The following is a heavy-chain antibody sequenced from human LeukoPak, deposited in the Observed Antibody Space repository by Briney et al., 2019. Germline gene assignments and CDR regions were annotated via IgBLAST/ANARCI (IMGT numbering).Heavy chain of an antibody. D-gene: IGHD3-16*01. CDR2: IYYSGST. CDR3: ARARGDRGGMDV. V-gene: IGHV4-39*07. Sequence: SETLSLTCTVSGGSISSSSYYWGWIRQPPGKGLEWIGSIYYSGSTYYNPSLKSRVTISVDTSKNQFSLKLSSVTAADTAVYYCARARGDRGGMDVWGQGTTVTVSS. CDR1: GGSISSSSYY. J-gene: IGHJ6*02.